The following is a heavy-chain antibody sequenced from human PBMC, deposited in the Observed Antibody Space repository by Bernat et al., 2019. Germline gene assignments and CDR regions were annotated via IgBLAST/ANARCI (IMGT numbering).Heavy chain of an antibody. J-gene: IGHJ3*02. CDR2: IYTSGST. D-gene: IGHD1-1*01. CDR3: ARDTSGGGDAFDI. V-gene: IGHV3-66*02. CDR1: GFTVSSNY. Sequence: EVQLVESGGDLVQPGGSLRLSCAVSGFTVSSNYMTWVRQAPGKGLEWVSVIYTSGSTYYADSVKGRLTISRDNSKNTLYLQMNSLRGEDTAIYYCARDTSGGGDAFDIWGQGTLVTVSS.